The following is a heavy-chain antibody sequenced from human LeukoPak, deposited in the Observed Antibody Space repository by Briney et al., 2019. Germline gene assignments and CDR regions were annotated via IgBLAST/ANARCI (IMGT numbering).Heavy chain of an antibody. CDR2: MRSRSNNYAT. CDR3: AGRVTGYSSGYVY. J-gene: IGHJ4*02. V-gene: IGHV3-73*01. D-gene: IGHD5-18*01. Sequence: PGGSLRLSCAVSGFTFSGFGIHWVRQASGKGLEWVGRMRSRSNNYATAYAASVRGRFTISRDDSKNTAYLQMNSLLTEDTALYYCAGRVTGYSSGYVYWGQGTLVTVSS. CDR1: GFTFSGFG.